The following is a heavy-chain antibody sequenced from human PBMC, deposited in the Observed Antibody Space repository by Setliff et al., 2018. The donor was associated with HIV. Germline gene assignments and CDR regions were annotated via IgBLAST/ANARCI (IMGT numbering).Heavy chain of an antibody. Sequence: GASVQVSCKASGYSFTSYGLSWVRQAPGQGLEWMGSITTYNGGTNYAQKFQGRVTMTTDTSTSTAYMELRSLRSDDTAVYYCTRGGYSGAFLDAFDIWGQGTMVTVSS. J-gene: IGHJ3*02. CDR2: ITTYNGGT. CDR3: TRGGYSGAFLDAFDI. D-gene: IGHD1-26*01. V-gene: IGHV1-18*01. CDR1: GYSFTSYG.